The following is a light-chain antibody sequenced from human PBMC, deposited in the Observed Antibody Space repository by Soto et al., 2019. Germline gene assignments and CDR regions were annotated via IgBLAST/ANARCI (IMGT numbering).Light chain of an antibody. Sequence: DIHMTQSPSSLSASVGDRVTITCRASQSISNYLNWYQQKPGKAPNLLIYIASNLHSGVPSRFSGSGSGTDFTLTISSLQPEDFATYYCQQSYSTPYTFGQGTKVDNK. V-gene: IGKV1-39*01. CDR3: QQSYSTPYT. CDR1: QSISNY. CDR2: IAS. J-gene: IGKJ2*01.